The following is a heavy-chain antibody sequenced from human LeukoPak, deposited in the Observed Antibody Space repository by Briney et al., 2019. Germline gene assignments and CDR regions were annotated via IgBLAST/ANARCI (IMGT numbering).Heavy chain of an antibody. D-gene: IGHD3-9*01. V-gene: IGHV1-69*04. CDR2: IIPILGIA. CDR3: ARGPEYFPDY. Sequence: ASVKGSCKACGGTFSSDAISWVRQAPGQGLEWMGRIIPILGIANYAQKFQGRVTITADKSTSTAYMELSSLRSEDTAVYYCARGPEYFPDYWGQGTLVTVSS. J-gene: IGHJ4*02. CDR1: GGTFSSDA.